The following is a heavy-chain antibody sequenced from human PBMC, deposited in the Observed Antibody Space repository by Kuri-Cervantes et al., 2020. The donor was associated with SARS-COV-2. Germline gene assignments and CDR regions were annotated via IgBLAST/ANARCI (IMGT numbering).Heavy chain of an antibody. CDR3: AHLGGLELPVVTYNWFDP. CDR1: GFSLSTSGVG. D-gene: IGHD1-7*01. J-gene: IGHJ5*02. CDR2: IYWNDDK. Sequence: SGPTLVKPTQTLTLTCTFSGFSLSTSGVGVGWIRQPPGKALEWVALIYWNDDKRYSPSLKSRLAITKDTSKNQVVLTMTNMDPVDTATYYCAHLGGLELPVVTYNWFDPWGQGTLVTVSS. V-gene: IGHV2-5*01.